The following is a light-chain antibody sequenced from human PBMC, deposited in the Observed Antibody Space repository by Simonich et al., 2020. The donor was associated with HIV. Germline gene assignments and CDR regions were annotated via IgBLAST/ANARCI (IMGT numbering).Light chain of an antibody. V-gene: IGKV1-39*01. J-gene: IGKJ1*01. Sequence: DIQMTQSPSYLSASVGDRVTITCRANQSISSYLNWYQQKPGKAPKLLIYAASSLQSGVPSRFSGSGSGTDFTLTISSLQPEDFATYYCQQSYSTPPTFGQGTKVEIK. CDR2: AAS. CDR3: QQSYSTPPT. CDR1: QSISSY.